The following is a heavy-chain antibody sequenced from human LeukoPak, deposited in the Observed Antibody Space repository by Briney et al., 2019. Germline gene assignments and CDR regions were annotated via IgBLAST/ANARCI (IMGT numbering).Heavy chain of an antibody. J-gene: IGHJ4*02. D-gene: IGHD6-19*01. CDR2: ISAYNGNT. Sequence: ASVKVSCKASGYTFTSYGISWVGQAPGQGRAWMGWISAYNGNTNYAQKLQGRVTMTTDTSTSTAYMELRSLRSDDTAVYYCASGSSGWFDYWGEGTLVTVSS. CDR1: GYTFTSYG. V-gene: IGHV1-18*01. CDR3: ASGSSGWFDY.